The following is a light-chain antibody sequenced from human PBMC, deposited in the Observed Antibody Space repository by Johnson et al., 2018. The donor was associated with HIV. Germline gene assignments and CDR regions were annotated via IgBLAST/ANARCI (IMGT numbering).Light chain of an antibody. J-gene: IGLJ1*01. CDR1: SSNIGNNY. CDR2: ENV. CDR3: GTWDSSLSSNV. V-gene: IGLV1-51*02. Sequence: QSVLTQPPSVSAAPGQKVTISCSGSSSNIGNNYVSWYQQLPGTAPKLLVYENVKRPSGIPDRFSGSKSGTSATLGITGLQTGDEADYYCGTWDSSLSSNVVGTGTKVPVL.